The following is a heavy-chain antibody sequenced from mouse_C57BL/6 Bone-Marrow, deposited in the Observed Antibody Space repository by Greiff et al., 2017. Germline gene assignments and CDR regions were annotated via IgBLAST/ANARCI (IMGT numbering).Heavy chain of an antibody. D-gene: IGHD1-1*02. CDR1: GFTFSDYY. CDR3: ARGGGSSWFAY. CDR2: INYDGSST. J-gene: IGHJ3*01. Sequence: EVKLVESEGGLVQPGSSMKLSCTASGFTFSDYYMAWVRQVPEKGLEWVANINYDGSSTYYTDSLKSRFIISRDNAKNILYLQMSSLKSEDTATYYCARGGGSSWFAYWGQGTLVTVSA. V-gene: IGHV5-16*01.